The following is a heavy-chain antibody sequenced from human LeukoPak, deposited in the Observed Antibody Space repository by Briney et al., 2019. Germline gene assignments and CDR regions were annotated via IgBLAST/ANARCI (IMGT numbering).Heavy chain of an antibody. V-gene: IGHV5-51*01. D-gene: IGHD2-8*02. J-gene: IGHJ4*02. CDR3: ARHSAIGGACCELDD. CDR2: IYPGDSDT. Sequence: GESLKISCKGSGYSFTSYWIGWVRQMPGKGLEWMGIIYPGDSDTRYSPSFQGQVTIPADKSISTAYLQWSSLKASDTAMYYCARHSAIGGACCELDDWGQGTLVTVSS. CDR1: GYSFTSYW.